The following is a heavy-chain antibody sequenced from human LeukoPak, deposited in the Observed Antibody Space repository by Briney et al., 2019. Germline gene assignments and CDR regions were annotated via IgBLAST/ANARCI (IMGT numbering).Heavy chain of an antibody. Sequence: GGSLRLSCAASGFTFSSYAMHWVRQDPGKGLEDVSAISSNGGGTYYADSVKGRFTISRDNSKNTLYLQMGSLRAEDMAVYYCARDGTYYDILTGYYFNAFDIWGQGTMVTVSS. CDR3: ARDGTYYDILTGYYFNAFDI. V-gene: IGHV3-64*02. J-gene: IGHJ3*02. CDR1: GFTFSSYA. CDR2: ISSNGGGT. D-gene: IGHD3-9*01.